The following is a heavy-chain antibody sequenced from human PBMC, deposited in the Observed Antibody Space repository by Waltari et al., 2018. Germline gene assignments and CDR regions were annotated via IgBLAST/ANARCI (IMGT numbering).Heavy chain of an antibody. D-gene: IGHD3-10*01. CDR3: ARGVASMIRGVVDWFDP. CDR2: RNQDGSEK. CDR1: GFSFSSYW. V-gene: IGHV3-7*01. J-gene: IGHJ5*02. Sequence: EVQLVESGGGLVQPGGSLRLSCAASGFSFSSYWMSWVRQAPGKGLEWGANRNQDGSEKHYVDSVKGRVTVSRDNAKSSLYLQMNSLRADDTAVYYCARGVASMIRGVVDWFDPWGQGTLVTVSS.